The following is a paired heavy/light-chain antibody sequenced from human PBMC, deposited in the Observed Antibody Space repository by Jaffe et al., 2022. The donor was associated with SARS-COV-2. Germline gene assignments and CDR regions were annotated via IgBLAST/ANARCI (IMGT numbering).Light chain of an antibody. J-gene: IGKJ3*01. CDR1: QGISSY. Sequence: DIQLTQSPSFLSASVGDRVTITCRASQGISSYLAWYQQKPGKAPKLLIYAASTLQSGVPSRFSGSGSGTEFTLTISSLQPEDFATYYCQQLNSFGPGTKVDIK. CDR2: AAS. V-gene: IGKV1-9*01. CDR3: QQLNS.
Heavy chain of an antibody. V-gene: IGHV1-18*01. Sequence: QVQLVQSGAEVKKPGASVKVSCKASGYTFTSYGISWVRQAPGQGLEWMGWISAYNGNTNYAQKLQGRVTMTTDTSTSTAYMELRSLRSDDTAVYYCARAIVVVPAANNWFDPWGQGTLVTVSS. CDR3: ARAIVVVPAANNWFDP. D-gene: IGHD2-2*01. CDR1: GYTFTSYG. J-gene: IGHJ5*02. CDR2: ISAYNGNT.